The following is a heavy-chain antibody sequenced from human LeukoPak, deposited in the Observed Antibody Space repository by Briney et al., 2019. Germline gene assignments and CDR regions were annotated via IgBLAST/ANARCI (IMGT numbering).Heavy chain of an antibody. CDR2: ISYDGSNK. V-gene: IGHV3-30*18. CDR3: AKEMTTVTTFSLDY. CDR1: GFTFSSYG. Sequence: GGSLRLSCAASGFTFSSYGMHWVRQAPGKXXXXXXVISYDGSNKYYADSVKGRFTISRDNSKNTLYLQMNSLRAEDTAVYYCAKEMTTVTTFSLDYWGQGTLVTVSS. J-gene: IGHJ4*02. D-gene: IGHD4-17*01.